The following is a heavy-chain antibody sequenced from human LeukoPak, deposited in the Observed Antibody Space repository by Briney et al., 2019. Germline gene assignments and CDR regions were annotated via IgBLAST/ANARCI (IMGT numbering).Heavy chain of an antibody. CDR1: GFTFSDYY. D-gene: IGHD3-3*01. V-gene: IGHV3-11*01. CDR3: ARAYYDFWSGYYDNWFDP. J-gene: IGHJ5*02. Sequence: GGSLRLSCAASGFTFSDYYMSWIRQAPGKGLEWVSYISSSGSTIYYADSVKGRFTISRDNAKNSLYLQMNSLRAEDTAVYYCARAYYDFWSGYYDNWFDPWAREPWSPSPQ. CDR2: ISSSGSTI.